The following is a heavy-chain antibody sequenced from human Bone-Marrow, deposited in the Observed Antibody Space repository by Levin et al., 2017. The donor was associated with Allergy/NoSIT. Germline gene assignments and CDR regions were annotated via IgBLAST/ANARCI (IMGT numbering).Heavy chain of an antibody. Sequence: GESLKISCAASGFSFSSYWMSWVRQAPGKGLEWVANIKQDGSEKYYVDSVRGRFTISRDNAKNSLFLQMNSLRVEDTAVYYCARDQPSSSSYVRTPFDYWGQGTLVTVSS. CDR2: IKQDGSEK. J-gene: IGHJ4*02. V-gene: IGHV3-7*04. D-gene: IGHD6-13*01. CDR3: ARDQPSSSSYVRTPFDY. CDR1: GFSFSSYW.